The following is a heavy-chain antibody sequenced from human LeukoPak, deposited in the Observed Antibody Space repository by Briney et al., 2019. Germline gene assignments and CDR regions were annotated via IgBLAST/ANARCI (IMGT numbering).Heavy chain of an antibody. CDR3: AKDLPGALYYFDY. J-gene: IGHJ4*02. V-gene: IGHV3-23*01. CDR2: ISGSGGST. Sequence: GGSLRLSCAASGFTFSSYAMSWVRQAPGKGLEWVSAISGSGGSTYYADFVKGRFTLSRDNSKPTLYLQMNRLRAEDTAVYYCAKDLPGALYYFDYWGQGTLVTVSS. D-gene: IGHD7-27*01. CDR1: GFTFSSYA.